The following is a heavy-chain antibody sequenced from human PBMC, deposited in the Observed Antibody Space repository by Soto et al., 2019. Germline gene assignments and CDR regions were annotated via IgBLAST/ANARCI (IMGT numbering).Heavy chain of an antibody. CDR2: INPTGGRA. V-gene: IGHV1-46*01. D-gene: IGHD1-1*01. Sequence: ASVKVSCKASGYTFTHYYIHWVRQAPGQGLEWMGVINPTGGRASYAPKFQGRVTLTRDTSTSTAYMELSSLRSDDTAVYYCARGIVTGSEYNYYYYGMDVWGQGTTVTVSS. CDR1: GYTFTHYY. CDR3: ARGIVTGSEYNYYYYGMDV. J-gene: IGHJ6*02.